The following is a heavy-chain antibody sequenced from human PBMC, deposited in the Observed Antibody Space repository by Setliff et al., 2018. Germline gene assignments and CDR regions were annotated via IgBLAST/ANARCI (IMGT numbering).Heavy chain of an antibody. J-gene: IGHJ6*03. D-gene: IGHD4-4*01. CDR1: GFTFSSYW. CDR3: ARAYSYYYYYMDV. Sequence: PSETLSLSCAASGFTFSSYWMSWIRQPPGKGLEWIGEINHSGSTNYNPSLKSRVTISVDTSKNQFSLKLSSVTAADTAVYYCARAYSYYYYYMDVWGKGTTVTVSS. CDR2: INHSGST. V-gene: IGHV4-34*01.